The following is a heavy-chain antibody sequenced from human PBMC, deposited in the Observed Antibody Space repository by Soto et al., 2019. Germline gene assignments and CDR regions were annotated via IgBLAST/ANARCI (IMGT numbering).Heavy chain of an antibody. CDR2: ISYDGGNK. CDR1: GFTFSSYG. V-gene: IGHV3-30*18. Sequence: GGSLRLSCAASGFTFSSYGMNWVRQAPGKGLGWVAVISYDGGNKYYADSAKGRFTISRDNSKNTLYLQMNSLRAEDTAVYYCAKVLGYCSSSSCSRDMYYYYGMDVWGQGTTVTVSS. D-gene: IGHD2-2*01. J-gene: IGHJ6*02. CDR3: AKVLGYCSSSSCSRDMYYYYGMDV.